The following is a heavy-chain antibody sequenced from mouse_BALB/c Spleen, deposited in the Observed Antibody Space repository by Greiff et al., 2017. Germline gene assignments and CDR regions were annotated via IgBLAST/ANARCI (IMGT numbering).Heavy chain of an antibody. Sequence: VQRVESGPGLVAPSQSLSITCTVSGFSLTGYGVNWVRQPPGKGLEWLGMIWGDGGTDYNSALKSRLSISKDNSKSQVFLKMNSLQTDDTARYYCARDSPYGTHYAMDYWGQGTSVTVSA. D-gene: IGHD2-1*01. CDR2: IWGDGGT. J-gene: IGHJ4*01. V-gene: IGHV2-6-7*01. CDR3: ARDSPYGTHYAMDY. CDR1: GFSLTGYG.